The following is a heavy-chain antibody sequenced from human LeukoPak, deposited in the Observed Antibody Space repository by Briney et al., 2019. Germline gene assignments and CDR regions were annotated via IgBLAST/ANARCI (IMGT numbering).Heavy chain of an antibody. Sequence: ASVKVSCKTSGYSFTNFYIHWVRQGPGQGLEWMGMVNPSGGSTISAQRFQDRANMTTDTSTRTVYMEMTGLTSDDTGIYYCARDAFWGQGTQVTVSS. D-gene: IGHD3-3*02. CDR3: ARDAF. CDR2: VNPSGGST. J-gene: IGHJ4*02. CDR1: GYSFTNFY. V-gene: IGHV1-46*01.